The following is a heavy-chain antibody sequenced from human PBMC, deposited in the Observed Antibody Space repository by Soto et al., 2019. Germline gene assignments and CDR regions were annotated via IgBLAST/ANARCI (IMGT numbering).Heavy chain of an antibody. CDR2: IYSGGST. D-gene: IGHD3-16*01. V-gene: IGHV3-66*01. J-gene: IGHJ4*02. CDR1: GFTVSTKY. CDR3: ARDPWAADY. Sequence: GGSLRLSCAASGFTVSTKYMSWVRQAPGKGLEWVSVIYSGGSTFYADSVRGRFTISGDNSKNTVNLQMNSLRAEDTAVYYCARDPWAADYWGQGTLVTVS.